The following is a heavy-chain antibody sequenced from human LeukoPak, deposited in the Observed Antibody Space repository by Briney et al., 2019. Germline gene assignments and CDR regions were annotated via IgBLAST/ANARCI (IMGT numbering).Heavy chain of an antibody. V-gene: IGHV1-2*02. CDR3: AKEGELVRRYNGVNWFDP. D-gene: IGHD6-6*01. J-gene: IGHJ5*02. CDR1: GYMFTGYY. CDR2: INPNSGGT. Sequence: ASVKVSCKASGYMFTGYYLHWVRQAPRQGLEWMGWINPNSGGTIYAQKFQGRVTMTGDTSITTAYMELSSLRSDDTAVYYCAKEGELVRRYNGVNWFDPWGQGTLVTVSS.